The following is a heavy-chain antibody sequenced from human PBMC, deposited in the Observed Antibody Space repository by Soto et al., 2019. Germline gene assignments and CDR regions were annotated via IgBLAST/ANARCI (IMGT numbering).Heavy chain of an antibody. Sequence: EVQLVESGGGLVQPGGSLRLSCAASGFTFRNYWMHWVRQVPGKGLVWVSRINCDGSTNHADSVKGRFTISSDNAKNTLYLQMNSLRVEDTAVYYCARDSPMVRGVGFDYWGQGTLVTVSS. CDR3: ARDSPMVRGVGFDY. D-gene: IGHD3-10*01. CDR1: GFTFRNYW. J-gene: IGHJ4*02. V-gene: IGHV3-74*01. CDR2: INCDGST.